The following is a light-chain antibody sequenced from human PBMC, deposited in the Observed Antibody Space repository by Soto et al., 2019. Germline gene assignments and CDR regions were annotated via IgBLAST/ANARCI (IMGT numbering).Light chain of an antibody. CDR3: HQYDNWGT. J-gene: IGKJ1*01. CDR2: GAS. V-gene: IGKV3-15*01. Sequence: EIVMTQSPATLSVSPGERATLSCRASRSVASNLAWYQHKPGQAPRLLIYGASTRATGIPDRFSGRGSGTDFTLTINSLQSEDFPVYYCHQYDNWGTFGQGTKVDIK. CDR1: RSVASN.